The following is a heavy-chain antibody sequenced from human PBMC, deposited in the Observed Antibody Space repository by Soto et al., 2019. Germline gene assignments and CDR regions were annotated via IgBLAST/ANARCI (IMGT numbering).Heavy chain of an antibody. CDR1: GGSISSGGYY. CDR2: IYYSGST. D-gene: IGHD3-3*01. V-gene: IGHV4-61*08. CDR3: SRVRTYYDFWSGPTTNYMDV. J-gene: IGHJ6*03. Sequence: PSETLSLTCTVSGGSISSGGYYWSWIRQHPGKDLEWIGYIYYSGSTNYNPSLKSRVTISVDTSKNQFSLKLSSVTAADTAVYYCSRVRTYYDFWSGPTTNYMDVWGKGTTVTVSS.